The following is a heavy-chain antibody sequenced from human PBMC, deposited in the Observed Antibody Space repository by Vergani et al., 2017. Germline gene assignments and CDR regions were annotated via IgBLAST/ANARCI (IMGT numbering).Heavy chain of an antibody. CDR1: GGSVSSGSYY. CDR3: ARSRYSSGWYPDWFDP. Sequence: QVQLQESGPGLVKPSETLSLTCTVSGGSVSSGSYYWSWIRQPPGKGLEWIGYIYYSGGTNYNPSLKSRVTISVDTSKNQFSLKLSSVTAADTAGYYCARSRYSSGWYPDWFDPWGQGTLVTVSS. CDR2: IYYSGGT. D-gene: IGHD6-19*01. V-gene: IGHV4-61*01. J-gene: IGHJ5*02.